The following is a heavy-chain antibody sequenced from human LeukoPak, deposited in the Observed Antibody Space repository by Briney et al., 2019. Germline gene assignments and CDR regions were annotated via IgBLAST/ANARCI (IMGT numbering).Heavy chain of an antibody. J-gene: IGHJ4*02. CDR1: GFTFSSYA. Sequence: LSGGSLRLSCAASGFTFSSYAMSWVRQAPGKGLEWVSTISGSGGSTYYADSVKGRFTISRDNSKNTLYLQMNSLRAEDTAVYYCAKDAIAAAESTYWGQGTLVTVSS. CDR3: AKDAIAAAESTY. CDR2: ISGSGGST. D-gene: IGHD6-13*01. V-gene: IGHV3-23*01.